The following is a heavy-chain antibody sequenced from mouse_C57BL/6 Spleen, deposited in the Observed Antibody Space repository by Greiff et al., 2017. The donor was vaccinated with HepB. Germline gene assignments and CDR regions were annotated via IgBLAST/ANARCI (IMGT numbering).Heavy chain of an antibody. Sequence: VKLQESGAELVKPGASVKISCKASGYAFSSYWMNWVKQRPGKGLEWIGQIYPGDGDTNYNGKFKGKATLTADKSSSTAYMQLSSLTSEDSAVYFCARDGYQAWFAYWGQGTLVTVSA. CDR2: IYPGDGDT. CDR3: ARDGYQAWFAY. D-gene: IGHD2-3*01. V-gene: IGHV1-80*01. J-gene: IGHJ3*01. CDR1: GYAFSSYW.